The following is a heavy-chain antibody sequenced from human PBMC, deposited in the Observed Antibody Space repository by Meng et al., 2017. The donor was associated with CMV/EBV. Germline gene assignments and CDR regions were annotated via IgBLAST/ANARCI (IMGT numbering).Heavy chain of an antibody. CDR1: GYSISSGYY. Sequence: ESLKISCTVSGYSISSGYYWGWIRQPPGKGLEWIGSIYHSGSTYYNPSLKSRVTISVDTSKNQFSLKLSSVTAADTAVYYCAREWGGIVVVPAAMGIDYWGQGTLVTVSS. J-gene: IGHJ4*02. D-gene: IGHD2-2*01. CDR2: IYHSGST. V-gene: IGHV4-38-2*02. CDR3: AREWGGIVVVPAAMGIDY.